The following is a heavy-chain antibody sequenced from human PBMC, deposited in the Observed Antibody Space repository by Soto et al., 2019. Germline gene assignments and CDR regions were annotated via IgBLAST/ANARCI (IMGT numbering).Heavy chain of an antibody. Sequence: EVQLLESGGGLVQPGGSLRLSCAASGITISNYPMSWVRQAPGKGLDWVSGISGSGDRTYYADSAKGPFTISKDISRNSLSLQLDSLGVEYTAVYFCVKDDGGYPSTAPHWGQGTLVTVSS. CDR3: VKDDGGYPSTAPH. CDR1: GITISNYP. D-gene: IGHD3-22*01. CDR2: ISGSGDRT. V-gene: IGHV3-23*01. J-gene: IGHJ4*02.